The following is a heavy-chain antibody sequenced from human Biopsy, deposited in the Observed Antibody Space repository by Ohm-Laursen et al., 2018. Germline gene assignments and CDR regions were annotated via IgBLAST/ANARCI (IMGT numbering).Heavy chain of an antibody. CDR3: VKDGGQTAPYSFDV. V-gene: IGHV3-30*02. CDR1: GLTFSDHN. CDR2: IRSSATYK. D-gene: IGHD3-16*01. J-gene: IGHJ3*01. Sequence: LSLTCAASGLTFSDHNMHWVRQAPGKGLEWVAFIRSSATYKAYADSVKGRFTVSRVNSKNTVYLQMNSLSADDTAIYSCVKDGGQTAPYSFDVWGQGTMVTVSS.